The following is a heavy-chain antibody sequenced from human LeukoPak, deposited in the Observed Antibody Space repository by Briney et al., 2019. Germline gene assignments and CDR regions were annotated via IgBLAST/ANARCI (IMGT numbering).Heavy chain of an antibody. CDR1: GFTFSSYS. CDR2: ISSSSSYI. V-gene: IGHV3-21*01. D-gene: IGHD6-13*01. CDR3: ARVGVSSSWLGHLENWFDP. Sequence: GGSLRLSCAASGFTFSSYSMNWVRQAPGKGLEWVSSISSSSSYIYYADSVKGRFTISRDNAKNSLYLQMNSLRAEDTAVYYCARVGVSSSWLGHLENWFDPWGQGTLVTVSS. J-gene: IGHJ5*02.